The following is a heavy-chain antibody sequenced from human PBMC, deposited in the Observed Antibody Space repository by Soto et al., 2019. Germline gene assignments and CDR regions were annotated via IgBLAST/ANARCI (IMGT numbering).Heavy chain of an antibody. CDR1: GFPFSSYV. CDR3: AKDSNKYSSSLRGRYFDY. J-gene: IGHJ4*02. Sequence: EVQLLESGGGLVQRGGSLRLSCAASGFPFSSYVMSWVRQAPGKGLEWVSGISGGGSNTFYADSVKGRFTISRDNSKNTIIWQMNSVGAEDTSVYYCAKDSNKYSSSLRGRYFDYWGQGIGVTVSS. D-gene: IGHD4-4*01. V-gene: IGHV3-23*01. CDR2: ISGGGSNT.